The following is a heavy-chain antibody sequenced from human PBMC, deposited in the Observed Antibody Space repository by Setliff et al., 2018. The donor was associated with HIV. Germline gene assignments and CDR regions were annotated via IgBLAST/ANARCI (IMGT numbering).Heavy chain of an antibody. CDR2: IYTSGST. CDR3: ARGEYYFDY. CDR1: GGSISSGIYY. Sequence: SETLSLTCTVSGGSISSGIYYWSWIRQPAGKGLEWIGRIYTSGSTNYSPSLKSRVTISVDTSKNQFSLKLSSVTAADTAVYYCARGEYYFDYWGQGTLVTVSS. J-gene: IGHJ4*02. V-gene: IGHV4-61*02.